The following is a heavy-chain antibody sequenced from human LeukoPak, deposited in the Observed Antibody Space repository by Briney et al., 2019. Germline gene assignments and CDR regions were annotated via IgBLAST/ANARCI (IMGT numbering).Heavy chain of an antibody. V-gene: IGHV3-7*01. CDR1: GFTFSTYW. D-gene: IGHD3-22*01. Sequence: GGSLRLSCAASGFTFSTYWMSWVRQAPGKGLEWVANIKHVGSEKYYVDSVKGRFTISRDNARNSLYLQMNSLRAEDTAVYYCARSGSYYDSSGYYLDYWGQGALVTVSS. CDR3: ARSGSYYDSSGYYLDY. CDR2: IKHVGSEK. J-gene: IGHJ4*02.